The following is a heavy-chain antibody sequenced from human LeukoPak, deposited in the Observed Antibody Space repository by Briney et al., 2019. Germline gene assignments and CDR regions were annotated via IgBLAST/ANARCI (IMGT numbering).Heavy chain of an antibody. V-gene: IGHV4-4*09. CDR3: ASHQDYYDSSGYYPPEG. CDR1: GGSISSYY. D-gene: IGHD3-22*01. Sequence: SETLSLTCTVPGGSISSYYWSWLRQPPRKGLEWIGYIYTSGSTNYNPSLKSRVTISVDTSKTQFSLKLSSVTAADTAVYYCASHQDYYDSSGYYPPEGWGQGTLVTVSS. J-gene: IGHJ4*02. CDR2: IYTSGST.